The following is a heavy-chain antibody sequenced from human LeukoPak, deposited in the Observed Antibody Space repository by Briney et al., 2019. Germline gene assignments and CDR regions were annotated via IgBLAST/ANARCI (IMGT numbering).Heavy chain of an antibody. V-gene: IGHV4-39*01. D-gene: IGHD3-3*01. CDR3: ARHQGGWSGLYGI. CDR1: GGSISSSSYY. J-gene: IGHJ3*02. Sequence: PSETLSLTCTVSGGSISSSSYYWGWIRQPPGKGLEWIGSIYYSGSTYYNPSLKSRVTISVDTSKNQFSLKLSSVTAADTAVYYCARHQGGWSGLYGIWGQGTMVTVSS. CDR2: IYYSGST.